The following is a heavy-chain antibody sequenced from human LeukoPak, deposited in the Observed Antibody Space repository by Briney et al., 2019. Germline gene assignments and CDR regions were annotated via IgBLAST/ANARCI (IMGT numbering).Heavy chain of an antibody. Sequence: GASVKVSCKASGYTFTGYYMHWVRQAPGQGLEWMGWINPNSGGTNYAQKFQGRVTMTRDTSISTAYMELSRLRSDDTAVYYCAREEWRYNWNYKVFDPWGQGTLVTVSS. CDR2: INPNSGGT. J-gene: IGHJ5*02. CDR3: AREEWRYNWNYKVFDP. CDR1: GYTFTGYY. V-gene: IGHV1-2*02. D-gene: IGHD1-7*01.